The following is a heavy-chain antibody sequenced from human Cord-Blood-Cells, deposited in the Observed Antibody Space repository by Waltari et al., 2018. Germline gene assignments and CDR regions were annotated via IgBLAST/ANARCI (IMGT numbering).Heavy chain of an antibody. CDR3: ARGDYYGSGSYYKFVY. D-gene: IGHD3-10*01. CDR1: GGSISSGGYY. Sequence: QMQLQESGPGLVKPSQTLSLTCTVSGGSISSGGYYWSWIRQHPGKGLEWIGYIYYSGSTYYNPSLKSRVTISVDTSKNQFSLKLSSVTAADTAVYYCARGDYYGSGSYYKFVYWGQGTLVTVSS. J-gene: IGHJ4*02. V-gene: IGHV4-31*03. CDR2: IYYSGST.